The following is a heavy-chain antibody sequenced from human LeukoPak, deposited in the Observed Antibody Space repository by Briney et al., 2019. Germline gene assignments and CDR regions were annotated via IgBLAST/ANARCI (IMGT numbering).Heavy chain of an antibody. CDR3: ARGRSIAVPGYYFDY. Sequence: SETLSLTCTVSGGSISSGGYYWTWIRQPPGKGLEWIGYISYSGTTDYNPSLKSRVTISTDASKNQFSLKLSSVTAADTAAYYCARGRSIAVPGYYFDYWGQGTLVTVSS. CDR1: GGSISSGGYY. V-gene: IGHV4-61*08. J-gene: IGHJ4*02. D-gene: IGHD6-19*01. CDR2: ISYSGTT.